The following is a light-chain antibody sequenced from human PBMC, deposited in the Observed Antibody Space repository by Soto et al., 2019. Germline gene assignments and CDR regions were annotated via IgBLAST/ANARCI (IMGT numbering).Light chain of an antibody. CDR2: EVS. V-gene: IGLV2-14*01. CDR3: NSYTSSSSYV. CDR1: NRDVGGYNY. Sequence: PPSPAAALAWSPRQMHTIPPTRTNRDVGGYNYVSWYQQHPGKAPKLMISEVSNRPSGVSNRFSGSKSGNTASLTISGLQAEDEADYYCNSYTSSSSYVFGTGTKVTVL. J-gene: IGLJ1*01.